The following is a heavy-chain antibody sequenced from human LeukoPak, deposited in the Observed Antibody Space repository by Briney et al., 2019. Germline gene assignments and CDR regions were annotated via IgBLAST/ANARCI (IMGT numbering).Heavy chain of an antibody. CDR3: AILRTASSFDF. CDR1: GDSVSSKSAA. J-gene: IGHJ4*02. V-gene: IGHV6-1*01. D-gene: IGHD1-1*01. CDR2: TYYRSKWYH. Sequence: SQTLSLTCAISGDSVSSKSAAWNWIRQSPSIGLEWLGRTYYRSKWYHEYAVSVKSRITINPGTSKNQFSLQLNSVTPEDAAIYYCAILRTASSFDFWGPGTLVTVSS.